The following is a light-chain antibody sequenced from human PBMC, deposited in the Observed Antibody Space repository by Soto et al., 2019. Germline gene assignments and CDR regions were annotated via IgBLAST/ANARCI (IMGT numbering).Light chain of an antibody. CDR2: GAS. Sequence: EVVLTQSPGTLSLSPGEGATLSCRASQSVSSSYLAWYQQKAGQAPRLLIFGASSRASGIPDRFSGSGSGTAFTLTISRLEPADFAMYYCQQYGSSPLTFGGGTKVEIK. J-gene: IGKJ4*01. CDR1: QSVSSSY. V-gene: IGKV3-20*01. CDR3: QQYGSSPLT.